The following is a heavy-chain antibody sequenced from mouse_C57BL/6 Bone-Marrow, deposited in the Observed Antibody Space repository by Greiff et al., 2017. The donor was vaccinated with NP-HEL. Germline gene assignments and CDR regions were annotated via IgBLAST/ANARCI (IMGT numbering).Heavy chain of an antibody. J-gene: IGHJ3*01. V-gene: IGHV14-3*01. CDR1: GFNFNNTS. CDR2: IDPANGNT. Sequence: EVQLQQSVAELVRPGASVKLSCKASGFNFNNTSMHWVKQRPEQGLEWIGKIDPANGNTKYAQKFQGKATITADKSSNTAYLQLSSLTSEDTAIYYCARGTFFADWGKGTLVTVAA. CDR3: ARGTFFAD. D-gene: IGHD3-3*01.